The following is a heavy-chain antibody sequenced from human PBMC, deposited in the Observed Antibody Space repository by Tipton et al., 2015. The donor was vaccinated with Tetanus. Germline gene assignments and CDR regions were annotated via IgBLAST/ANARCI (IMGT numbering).Heavy chain of an antibody. CDR3: ARHQSGYFTPFDY. D-gene: IGHD3-3*01. CDR2: IYESGDT. Sequence: LRLSCTVSGASIRGGTFYWGWIRQPPGKGLEWIGSIYESGDTYYIPSLKSRVTISVDTSTNQFSLNLTSMAAADTGVYYCARHQSGYFTPFDYWGQGKLVTVSS. V-gene: IGHV4-39*01. CDR1: GASIRGGTFY. J-gene: IGHJ4*02.